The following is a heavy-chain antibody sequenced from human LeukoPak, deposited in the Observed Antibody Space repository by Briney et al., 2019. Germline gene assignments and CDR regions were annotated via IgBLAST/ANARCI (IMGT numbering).Heavy chain of an antibody. D-gene: IGHD3-10*01. J-gene: IGHJ4*02. CDR3: ARGIRRTQTSGGPVFDY. Sequence: PSETLSLTCTVSGVSISSGGYYWSWIRQHPGKGLQWIGYIYYSGSTYYNPSLKSRVTISVDTSKNQFSLKLSSVTAADTAVYYCARGIRRTQTSGGPVFDYWGQGTLVTVSS. CDR1: GVSISSGGYY. CDR2: IYYSGST. V-gene: IGHV4-31*03.